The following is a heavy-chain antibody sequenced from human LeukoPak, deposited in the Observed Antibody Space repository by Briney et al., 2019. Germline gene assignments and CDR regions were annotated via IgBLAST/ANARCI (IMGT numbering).Heavy chain of an antibody. J-gene: IGHJ1*01. CDR1: GFTFRTYS. D-gene: IGHD1-26*01. Sequence: GGTLRLSCAASGFTFRTYSMNWVRQAPGKGLEWVSSITGSSSNIYYTDAAKGGFTNSRDNDKNSLYLRMKRLRAEDTAVYYCARGGGGYLFQHWGQGTLVTVSS. V-gene: IGHV3-21*01. CDR2: ITGSSSNI. CDR3: ARGGGGYLFQH.